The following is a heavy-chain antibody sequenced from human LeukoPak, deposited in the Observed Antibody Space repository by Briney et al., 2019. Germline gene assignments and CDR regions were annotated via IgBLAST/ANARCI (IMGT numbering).Heavy chain of an antibody. CDR3: ARAEWESEVEDAFDI. V-gene: IGHV3-30-3*01. CDR1: GFTFSSYA. CDR2: ISYDGSNK. Sequence: GRSLRLSCAASGFTFSSYAMHWVRQAPGKGLEWVAVISYDGSNKYYADSVKGRFTISRDNSKNTLYLQMNSLRAEDTAVYYCARAEWESEVEDAFDIWGQGTMVTVS. J-gene: IGHJ3*02. D-gene: IGHD1-26*01.